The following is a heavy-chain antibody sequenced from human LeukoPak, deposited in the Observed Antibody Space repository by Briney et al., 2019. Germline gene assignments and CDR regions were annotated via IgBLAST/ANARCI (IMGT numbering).Heavy chain of an antibody. J-gene: IGHJ5*02. V-gene: IGHV1-8*02. CDR1: GGTFSSYA. CDR2: IIPNSGNT. D-gene: IGHD3-10*01. CDR3: ASTTMVRGVIAT. Sequence: GASVKVSCKASGGTFSSYAISWVRQAPGQGLEWMGGIIPNSGNTGYAQKFQGRVTMTRNTSISTAYMELSSLRSEDTAVYYCASTTMVRGVIATWGQGTLVTVSS.